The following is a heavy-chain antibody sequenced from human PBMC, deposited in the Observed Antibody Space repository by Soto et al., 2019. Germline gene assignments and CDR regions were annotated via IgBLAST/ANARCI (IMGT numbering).Heavy chain of an antibody. V-gene: IGHV4-31*03. D-gene: IGHD1-20*01. Sequence: LSETLSLTCTVSGGSISSGGYYWSWIRQHPGKGLEWIGYIFYSGTTYYNPSLKSRVTISVDTSKNQFSLKLSSVTAADTAVYYCARYKSNYYYGMDVWGQRTTVTVSS. J-gene: IGHJ6*02. CDR2: IFYSGTT. CDR1: GGSISSGGYY. CDR3: ARYKSNYYYGMDV.